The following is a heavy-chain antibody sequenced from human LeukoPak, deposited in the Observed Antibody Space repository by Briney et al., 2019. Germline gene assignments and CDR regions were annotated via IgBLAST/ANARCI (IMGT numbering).Heavy chain of an antibody. CDR3: ARDKEGGSNDH. J-gene: IGHJ4*02. V-gene: IGHV3-7*01. D-gene: IGHD2-15*01. CDR2: IKEDGREK. CDR1: GFTFRRHW. Sequence: GGSLRLSCAASGFTFRRHWMSWVRQAPGKGLEWVANIKEDGREKKYVDSVKDRFTISRDNTKNLVYLQMSGLRVDDTAIYYCARDKEGGSNDHWGQGTLVTVSS.